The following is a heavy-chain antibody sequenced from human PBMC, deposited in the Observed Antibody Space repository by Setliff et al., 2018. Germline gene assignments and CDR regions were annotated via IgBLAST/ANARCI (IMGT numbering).Heavy chain of an antibody. CDR3: ARDVRYYYGSGSYYNDWFDP. V-gene: IGHV4-61*02. CDR2: IYTSGST. J-gene: IGHJ5*02. CDR1: GGSVSSRSYY. Sequence: SETLSLTCTVSGGSVSSRSYYWSWIRQPAGKGLEWIGRIYTSGSTNYNPSLKSRVTISVDTSKNQFSLKLSSVTAADTAVYYCARDVRYYYGSGSYYNDWFDPWGQGTLVTVSS. D-gene: IGHD3-10*01.